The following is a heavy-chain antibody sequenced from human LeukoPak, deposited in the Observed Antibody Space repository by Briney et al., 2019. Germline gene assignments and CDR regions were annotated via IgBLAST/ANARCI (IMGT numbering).Heavy chain of an antibody. CDR2: IRSKAYAGTT. CDR1: GFTFGDYA. V-gene: IGHV3-49*04. CDR3: TRAGYYYGSGSPDY. Sequence: GGSLRLSCTASGFTFGDYAMSWVRQAPGKGLEWVGFIRSKAYAGTTEYAASVKGRFTISRDDSKSIAYLQMNSLKTEDTAVYYCTRAGYYYGSGSPDYWGQGILVTVSS. J-gene: IGHJ4*02. D-gene: IGHD3-10*01.